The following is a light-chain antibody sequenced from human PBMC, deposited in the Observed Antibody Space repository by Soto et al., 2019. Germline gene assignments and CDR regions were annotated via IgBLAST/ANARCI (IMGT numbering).Light chain of an antibody. V-gene: IGLV2-11*01. CDR3: FSYTASDMWV. J-gene: IGLJ3*02. Sequence: QSALTQPRSVSGSPGQSVTISCTGTNSDVGAYTFVSWYQQLPGKAPKLIISAVSYRPSGAPDRFSGSKSGNTASLTISGLQAEDEADYYCFSYTASDMWVFGGGTKLTVL. CDR1: NSDVGAYTF. CDR2: AVS.